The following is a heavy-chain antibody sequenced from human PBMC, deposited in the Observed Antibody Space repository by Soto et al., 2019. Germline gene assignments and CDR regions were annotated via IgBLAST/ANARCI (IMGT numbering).Heavy chain of an antibody. Sequence: QVQLVKSGGGVVQPGRSLRLSCAASGFTFSSYGMHWVRQAPGKGLEWVAVIWYDGSNKYYADSVKGRFTISRDNSKNTLYLQMNSLRAEDTAVYYCAREWMAGWFDPWGQGTLVTVSS. CDR2: IWYDGSNK. D-gene: IGHD2-2*03. CDR3: AREWMAGWFDP. J-gene: IGHJ5*02. CDR1: GFTFSSYG. V-gene: IGHV3-33*01.